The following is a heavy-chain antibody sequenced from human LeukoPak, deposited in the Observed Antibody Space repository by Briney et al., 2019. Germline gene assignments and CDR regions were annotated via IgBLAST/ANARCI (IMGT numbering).Heavy chain of an antibody. CDR1: GFTFNYYA. Sequence: PGGSLRLSCVASGFTFNYYAMTWVRQAPGKGLEWVSYISSSGSTIYYADSVKGRFTISRDNAKNSLYLQMNSLRAEDTAVYYCARGAVAGTYYYYYYMDVWGKGTTVTVSS. D-gene: IGHD6-19*01. V-gene: IGHV3-11*04. CDR2: ISSSGSTI. J-gene: IGHJ6*03. CDR3: ARGAVAGTYYYYYYMDV.